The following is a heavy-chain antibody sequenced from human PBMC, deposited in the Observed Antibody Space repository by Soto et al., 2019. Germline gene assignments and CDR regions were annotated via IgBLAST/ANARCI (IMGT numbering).Heavy chain of an antibody. CDR2: INKSGGST. Sequence: GGSLRLSCAASGFTFSSFAMRWVRQAPGKGLEWVSTINKSGGSTYYADSVKGRFTISRDNSKNMLFLQINGLRAEDTAVYYCAKDPPTTGTTFAYWGRGTLVTVSS. CDR3: AKDPPTTGTTFAY. D-gene: IGHD1-1*01. V-gene: IGHV3-23*01. CDR1: GFTFSSFA. J-gene: IGHJ4*02.